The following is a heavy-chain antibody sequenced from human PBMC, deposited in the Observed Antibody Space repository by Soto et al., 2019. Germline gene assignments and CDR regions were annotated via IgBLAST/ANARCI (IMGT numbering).Heavy chain of an antibody. CDR1: GYTFTNYG. V-gene: IGHV1-18*01. D-gene: IGHD6-13*01. CDR2: ISAYNGNT. Sequence: ASVKVSCKASGYTFTNYGVGWVRQAPGQGLQWMGWISAYNGNTNYAQKVQDRVTMTTDTSTYTAYMELRSLRSDDTAVYYCARDSKRSSLHDCDIWGQGTMVTVSS. J-gene: IGHJ3*02. CDR3: ARDSKRSSLHDCDI.